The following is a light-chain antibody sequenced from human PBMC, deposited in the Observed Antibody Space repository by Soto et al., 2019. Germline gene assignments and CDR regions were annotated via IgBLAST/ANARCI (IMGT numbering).Light chain of an antibody. Sequence: EIVLTQSPGTLSLSPGEKATLSCRASQSVSSSYLAWYQQKPGQAPRFLIYGASSRATGIPERFSGSGSGTDFTLTISRLEPEDFAVYYCQQYSSSPYTFGQGTNLEIK. V-gene: IGKV3-20*01. CDR3: QQYSSSPYT. CDR2: GAS. CDR1: QSVSSSY. J-gene: IGKJ2*01.